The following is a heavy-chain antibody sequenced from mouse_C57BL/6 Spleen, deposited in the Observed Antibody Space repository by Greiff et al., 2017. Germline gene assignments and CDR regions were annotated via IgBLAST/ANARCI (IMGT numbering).Heavy chain of an antibody. D-gene: IGHD2-10*02. V-gene: IGHV1-15*01. J-gene: IGHJ4*01. CDR1: GYTFTDYE. CDR2: IDPETGGT. CDR3: TRGGYGNLYAMDY. Sequence: QVQLQQSGAELVRPGASVTLSCKASGYTFTDYEMHWVKQTPVHGLEWIGAIDPETGGTAYNQKFKGKAILTADKSSSTAYMELRGLTSEDSAVYYCTRGGYGNLYAMDYWGQGTSVTVSS.